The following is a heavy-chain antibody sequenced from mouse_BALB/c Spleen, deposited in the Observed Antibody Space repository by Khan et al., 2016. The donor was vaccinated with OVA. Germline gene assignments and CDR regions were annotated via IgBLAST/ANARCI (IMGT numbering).Heavy chain of an antibody. Sequence: VELVESGPGLVAPSQSLSITCTVSGFSLTGYGVNWVRQPPGKGLEWLGMIWGDGSTDYNSALKYRLSIRKDNSKSQVFLKMNSLQTDDSARYYCAKDRSYLHRGFAYWGQGTLVTVSA. CDR3: AKDRSYLHRGFAY. CDR2: IWGDGST. CDR1: GFSLTGYG. D-gene: IGHD1-1*01. J-gene: IGHJ3*01. V-gene: IGHV2-6-7*01.